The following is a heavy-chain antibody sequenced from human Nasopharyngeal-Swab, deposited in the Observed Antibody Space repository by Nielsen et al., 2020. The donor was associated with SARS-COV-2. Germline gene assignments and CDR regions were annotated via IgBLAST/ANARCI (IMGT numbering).Heavy chain of an antibody. J-gene: IGHJ5*02. CDR3: ARSIAAAAIGFDP. CDR1: GFTFSSYA. CDR2: INPNSGGT. D-gene: IGHD6-13*01. V-gene: IGHV1-2*04. Sequence: GGSLRLSCAASGFTFSSYAMHWVRQAPGQGLEWMGWINPNSGGTNYAQKFQGWVTMTRDTSISTAYMELSRLRSDDTAVYYCARSIAAAAIGFDPWGQGTLVTVSS.